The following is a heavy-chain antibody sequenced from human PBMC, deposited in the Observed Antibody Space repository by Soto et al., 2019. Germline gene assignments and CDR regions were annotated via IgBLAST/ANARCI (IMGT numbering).Heavy chain of an antibody. CDR2: IIPIFGTA. J-gene: IGHJ6*02. CDR1: GGTFSSYA. D-gene: IGHD3-22*01. V-gene: IGHV1-69*13. Sequence: SVKVSCKASGGTFSSYAISWVRQAPGQGLEWMGGIIPIFGTANYAQKFQGRVTITADESTSTAYMELSSLRSEDTAVYYCARDISYDSSGYYEGRTYYGMDVWGQGTMVTVSS. CDR3: ARDISYDSSGYYEGRTYYGMDV.